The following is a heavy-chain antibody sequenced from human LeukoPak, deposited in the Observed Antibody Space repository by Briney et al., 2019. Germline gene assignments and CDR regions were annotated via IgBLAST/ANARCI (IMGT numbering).Heavy chain of an antibody. Sequence: SVKVSCKASGGTFSSYAISWVRQAPGQGLEWMGRIIPILGIANYAQKFQGRVTITADKSTNTAYMELSSLRSEDTAVYYCARDLPLSYSSSWYLAFDIWGQGTMVTVSS. CDR2: IIPILGIA. CDR3: ARDLPLSYSSSWYLAFDI. J-gene: IGHJ3*02. D-gene: IGHD6-13*01. CDR1: GGTFSSYA. V-gene: IGHV1-69*04.